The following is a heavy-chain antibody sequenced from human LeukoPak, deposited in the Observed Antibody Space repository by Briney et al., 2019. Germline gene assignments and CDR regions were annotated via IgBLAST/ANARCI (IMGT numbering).Heavy chain of an antibody. CDR3: ARERTGTTDDRIDY. Sequence: SETLSLTCAVYGGSFSGYYWSWIRQPPGKGLEWIGEINHSGSTNYNPSLKSRVTISVDTSENQFSLKLSSVTAADTAVYYCARERTGTTDDRIDYWGQGTLVTVSS. V-gene: IGHV4-34*01. CDR1: GGSFSGYY. J-gene: IGHJ4*02. CDR2: INHSGST. D-gene: IGHD1-1*01.